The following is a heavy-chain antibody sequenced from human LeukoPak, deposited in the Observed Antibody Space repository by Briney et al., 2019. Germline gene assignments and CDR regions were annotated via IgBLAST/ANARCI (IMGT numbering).Heavy chain of an antibody. CDR2: ISAYNGNT. D-gene: IGHD6-13*01. J-gene: IGHJ4*02. CDR1: GYTFTSYG. V-gene: IGHV1-18*01. Sequence: GASVKVSCKASGYTFTSYGISWVGQAPGQGLEWMGWISAYNGNTNYAQKLQGRVTITRDTSASTAYMELSSLTSEDTGIYYCARGPRAAADDYWGQGTLVTVSS. CDR3: ARGPRAAADDY.